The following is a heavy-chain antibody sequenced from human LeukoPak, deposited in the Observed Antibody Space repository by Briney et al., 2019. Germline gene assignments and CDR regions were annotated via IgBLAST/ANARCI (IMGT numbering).Heavy chain of an antibody. Sequence: GGSLRLSCAASGFTFSSYSMNWVRQAPGKGLEWVSYISSSSTIYYADSVKGRFTISRDNAKNSLYLQMNSLRAEDTAVYYCAKDSRPDGRDPYWYFDLWGRGTLVTVSS. V-gene: IGHV3-48*01. CDR3: AKDSRPDGRDPYWYFDL. CDR2: ISSSSTI. CDR1: GFTFSSYS. J-gene: IGHJ2*01.